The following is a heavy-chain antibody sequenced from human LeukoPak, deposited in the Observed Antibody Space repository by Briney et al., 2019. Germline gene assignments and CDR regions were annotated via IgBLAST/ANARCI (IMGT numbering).Heavy chain of an antibody. D-gene: IGHD6-6*01. J-gene: IGHJ4*02. Sequence: GGSLRLSCAASGFTFSNYPIHWVRQAPGKGLEWVAVISYDGSNKYYADSVKGRFTMSRDNSKNTLYLQTNSLRGDDTAVYYCARDGGADYSTSVYFDYWGQGTLVTVSS. V-gene: IGHV3-30*04. CDR3: ARDGGADYSTSVYFDY. CDR2: ISYDGSNK. CDR1: GFTFSNYP.